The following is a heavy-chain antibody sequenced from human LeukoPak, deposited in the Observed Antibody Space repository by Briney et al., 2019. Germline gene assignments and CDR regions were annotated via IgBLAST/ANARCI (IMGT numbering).Heavy chain of an antibody. CDR1: GYTFTSYD. CDR3: ASRYSGYANYYYYYMDV. CDR2: VNPNSGNT. V-gene: IGHV1-8*01. J-gene: IGHJ6*03. D-gene: IGHD5-12*01. Sequence: ASVKVSCKASGYTFTSYDINWVRQATGQGLEWMGWVNPNSGNTGYAQKFQGRVTMTRNTSISTAYMELSSLRSEDTAVYYCASRYSGYANYYYYYMDVWGKGTTVTVSS.